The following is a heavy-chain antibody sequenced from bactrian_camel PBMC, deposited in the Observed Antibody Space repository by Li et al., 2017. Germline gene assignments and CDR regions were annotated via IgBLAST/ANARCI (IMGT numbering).Heavy chain of an antibody. Sequence: DVQLVESGGGSVQAGGSLRVSCAAFGHTSSSKCMGWFRQAPGKERERVAAIYTRDGNTYYADSVKGRFTISHDAAKNSVDLQMNSLKPDDTAVYYCSATGQMLSVAGCRTQGTQVTVS. CDR2: IYTRDGNT. CDR1: GHTSSSKC. D-gene: IGHD1*01. V-gene: IGHV3S40*01. J-gene: IGHJ4*01.